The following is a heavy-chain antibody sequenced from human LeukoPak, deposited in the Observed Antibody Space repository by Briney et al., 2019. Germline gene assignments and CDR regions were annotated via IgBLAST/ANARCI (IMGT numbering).Heavy chain of an antibody. Sequence: ASVKVSCKVSGYTLTELSMHWVRQAPGKGLEWMGGFDPEDGETIYAQKFQGRVTMTEDTSTDTAYMELSSLRSEDTAVYYCATLGGYYDSSGYRFDYWGQGTLVTVSS. V-gene: IGHV1-24*01. CDR2: FDPEDGET. CDR1: GYTLTELS. CDR3: ATLGGYYDSSGYRFDY. D-gene: IGHD3-22*01. J-gene: IGHJ4*02.